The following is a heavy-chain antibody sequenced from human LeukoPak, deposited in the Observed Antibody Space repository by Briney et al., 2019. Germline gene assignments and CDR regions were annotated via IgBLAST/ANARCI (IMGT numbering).Heavy chain of an antibody. Sequence: GGSLRLSCAASGFTFTDFYMSWIRQAPGKGLEWISYISQSGSDINYADSVRGRFTVSRDNAKNSLYLQMNSLRAEDTAVYYCATTARVGAHWGQGTLVTVSS. CDR2: ISQSGSDI. CDR3: ATTARVGAH. J-gene: IGHJ4*02. V-gene: IGHV3-11*01. CDR1: GFTFTDFY. D-gene: IGHD4/OR15-4a*01.